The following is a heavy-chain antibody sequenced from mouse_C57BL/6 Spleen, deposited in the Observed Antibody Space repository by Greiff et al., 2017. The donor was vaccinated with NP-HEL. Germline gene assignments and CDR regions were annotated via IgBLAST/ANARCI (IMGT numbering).Heavy chain of an antibody. CDR3: ARLGGNPSYAMDY. CDR1: GYTFTDYY. J-gene: IGHJ4*01. Sequence: EVQLQQSGPVLVKPGASVKMSCKASGYTFTDYYMNWVKQSHGKSLEWIGVINPYNGGTSYNQKFKGKATLTVDKSSSTAYMELNSLTSEDSAVYYCARLGGNPSYAMDYWGQGTSVTVSS. CDR2: INPYNGGT. V-gene: IGHV1-19*01. D-gene: IGHD2-1*01.